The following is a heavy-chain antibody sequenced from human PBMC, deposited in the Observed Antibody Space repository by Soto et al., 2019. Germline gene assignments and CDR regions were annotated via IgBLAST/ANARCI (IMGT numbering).Heavy chain of an antibody. CDR2: IRSKPYGGAT. Sequence: EVQLVESGGGLVQPGRSLRLSCTGSGFTFGDYAMSWFRQAPGKGLEWVGFIRSKPYGGATEYAASVKGRFTISRDDSKSIAYLKMSSLTNEDTAVYYCARRQYLDYWGQGTLVTVSS. J-gene: IGHJ4*02. CDR3: ARRQYLDY. V-gene: IGHV3-49*03. CDR1: GFTFGDYA.